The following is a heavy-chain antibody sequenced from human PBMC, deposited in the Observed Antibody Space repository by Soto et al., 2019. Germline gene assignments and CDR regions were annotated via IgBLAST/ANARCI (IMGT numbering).Heavy chain of an antibody. CDR2: IYSRGST. CDR3: ARDGYHINYDSSGYYHDAFDI. J-gene: IGHJ3*02. Sequence: SETLSLTCTVSGGSISSGGYYWSWIRQHPGKGLEWIWYIYSRGSTYYNPSLKSRVTISVDTSKNQFSLKLSSVTASDKAVSYCARDGYHINYDSSGYYHDAFDIWCQGTMVTVS. D-gene: IGHD3-22*01. CDR1: GGSISSGGYY. V-gene: IGHV4-31*03.